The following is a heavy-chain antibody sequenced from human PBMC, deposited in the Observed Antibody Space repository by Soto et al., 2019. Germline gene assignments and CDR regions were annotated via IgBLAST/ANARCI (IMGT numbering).Heavy chain of an antibody. V-gene: IGHV4-59*01. CDR3: ARGHCISTSCYYYGMDV. D-gene: IGHD2-2*01. Sequence: SETLSLTCTVSGGSISSYYWSWIRQPPGKGLEWIGYIYYSGSTNYNPSLKSRVTISVDTSKNQFSVKLSSVTAADTAVYYCARGHCISTSCYYYGMDVWGQGTTVTVSS. J-gene: IGHJ6*02. CDR1: GGSISSYY. CDR2: IYYSGST.